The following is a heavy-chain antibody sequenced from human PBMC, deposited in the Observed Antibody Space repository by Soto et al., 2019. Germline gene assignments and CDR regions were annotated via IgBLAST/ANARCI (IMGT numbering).Heavy chain of an antibody. CDR2: IIPILGIA. J-gene: IGHJ4*02. V-gene: IGHV1-69*02. CDR1: GGTCISYT. Sequence: SVKVSCKAAGGTCISYTISGVRQAPGQGLEWMGRIIPILGIANYAQKFQGRVTITADKSTSTAYMELSSLRSEDTAVYYCARVNYGDPPYYFDYWGQGTLVTVSS. D-gene: IGHD4-17*01. CDR3: ARVNYGDPPYYFDY.